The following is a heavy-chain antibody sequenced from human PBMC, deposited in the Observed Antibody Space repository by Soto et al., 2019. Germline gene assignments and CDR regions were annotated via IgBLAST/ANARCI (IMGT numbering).Heavy chain of an antibody. Sequence: ASVKVSCKASGYTFTSCYMHWVRRSPGQGLEWMGIINPSGGSTSYAQKFQDRVTMTTDTSTGTADMELRSLRSDDTAVYYCARESPSGTYYGMDVWGQGTTVTVS. CDR1: GYTFTSCY. V-gene: IGHV1-46*01. CDR3: ARESPSGTYYGMDV. J-gene: IGHJ6*02. D-gene: IGHD4-17*01. CDR2: INPSGGST.